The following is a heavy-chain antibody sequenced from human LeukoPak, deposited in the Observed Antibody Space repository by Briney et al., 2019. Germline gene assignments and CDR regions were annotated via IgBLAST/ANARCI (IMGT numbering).Heavy chain of an antibody. Sequence: EASVKVPCKASGYTFTSYGISWLRQAPGQGLEWMGWISTYNGHTNYAQKLQGRVTMTTDTSTSTAYMELRNLRSDDTAVYYCARGGRWELPRPYAFDIWGQGTMVTVSS. CDR2: ISTYNGHT. V-gene: IGHV1-18*01. CDR3: ARGGRWELPRPYAFDI. CDR1: GYTFTSYG. J-gene: IGHJ3*02. D-gene: IGHD1-26*01.